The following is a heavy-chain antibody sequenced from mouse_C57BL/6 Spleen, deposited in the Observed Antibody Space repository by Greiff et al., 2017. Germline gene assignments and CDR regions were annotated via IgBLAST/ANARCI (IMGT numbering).Heavy chain of an antibody. V-gene: IGHV1-53*01. J-gene: IGHJ4*01. Sequence: VQLQQPGTELVKPGASVKLSCKASGYTFTSYWMHWVKQRPGQGLEWIGNINPSNGGTNYNEKFKSKATLTVDKSSSTAYMQLSSLTSADSAVYYCARFRFITTVVDAMDYWGQGTSVTVSS. CDR2: INPSNGGT. CDR1: GYTFTSYW. D-gene: IGHD1-1*01. CDR3: ARFRFITTVVDAMDY.